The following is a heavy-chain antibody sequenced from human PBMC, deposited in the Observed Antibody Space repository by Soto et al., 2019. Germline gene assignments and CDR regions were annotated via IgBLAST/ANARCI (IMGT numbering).Heavy chain of an antibody. J-gene: IGHJ5*02. V-gene: IGHV3-23*01. D-gene: IGHD3-10*01. CDR1: GFTISPFG. CDR3: AKTDGPGIYYYAS. Sequence: GGSLRLSSAVSGFTISPFGMSWVRQAPGKGLEWVSISDDRSYYADSVKGRFTISRDNSRNTLYLQMDSLTADDTAIYYCAKTDGPGIYYYASWGPGTL. CDR2: SDDRS.